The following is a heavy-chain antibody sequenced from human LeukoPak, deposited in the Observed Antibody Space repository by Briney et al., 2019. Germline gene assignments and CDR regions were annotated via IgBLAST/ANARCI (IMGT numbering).Heavy chain of an antibody. CDR1: GDSVSSNSAA. V-gene: IGHV6-1*01. D-gene: IGHD6-6*01. Sequence: SQTLSLTCAISGDSVSSNSAAWHWIRQPPSRGLEWLGRTYYRSKWYNEYAVSVRTRITIIPNTSKNQFSLQLTSVTPEDTAVYYCASGVAALRTLDYWGQGTLVTVSS. CDR3: ASGVAALRTLDY. J-gene: IGHJ4*02. CDR2: TYYRSKWYN.